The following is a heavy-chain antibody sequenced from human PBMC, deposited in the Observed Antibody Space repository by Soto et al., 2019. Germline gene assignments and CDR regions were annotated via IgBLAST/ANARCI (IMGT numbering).Heavy chain of an antibody. Sequence: EVQLLESGGRLIQPGGSLRLSCAASGFSFSEYVMTWVRQVPGKGLEWVSSISGSGSATYYADSVKGRFTISRDNAKDILYRQITTRGVDDTAVYYCAKGGEGRGDSHYGMAVWGQGTTVTVSS. J-gene: IGHJ6*02. CDR2: ISGSGSAT. D-gene: IGHD3-16*01. V-gene: IGHV3-23*01. CDR3: AKGGEGRGDSHYGMAV. CDR1: GFSFSEYV.